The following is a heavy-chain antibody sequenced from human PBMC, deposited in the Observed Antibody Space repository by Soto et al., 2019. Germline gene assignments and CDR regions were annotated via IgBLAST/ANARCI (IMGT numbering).Heavy chain of an antibody. CDR2: IYYSGST. J-gene: IGHJ5*02. D-gene: IGHD6-13*01. V-gene: IGHV4-31*03. CDR1: GGSISSGGYY. Sequence: TLSLTCTVSGGSISSGGYYWSWIRQHPGKGLEWIGYIYYSGSTYYNPSLKSRVTISVDTSKNQFSLKLSSVTAADTAVYYCATRRAAAADRDWFDTQSQETMVTVSS. CDR3: ATRRAAAADRDWFDT.